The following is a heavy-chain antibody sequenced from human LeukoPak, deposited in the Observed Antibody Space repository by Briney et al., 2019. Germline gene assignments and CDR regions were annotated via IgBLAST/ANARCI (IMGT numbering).Heavy chain of an antibody. J-gene: IGHJ4*02. CDR2: ISSSGSTI. CDR3: ARDLRYSGSYGDY. Sequence: GSLRLSCAASGFTFSDYYMSWIRQAPGKGLEWVSYISSSGSTIYYADSVKGRFTISRDNAKNSLNLQMNSLRAEDTVVYYCARDLRYSGSYGDYWGQGTLVTVSS. V-gene: IGHV3-11*01. D-gene: IGHD1-26*01. CDR1: GFTFSDYY.